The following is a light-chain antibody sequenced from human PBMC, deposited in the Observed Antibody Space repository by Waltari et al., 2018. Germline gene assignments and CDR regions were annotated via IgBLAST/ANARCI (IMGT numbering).Light chain of an antibody. J-gene: IGLJ3*02. Sequence: QSVVTQSPSASGPPGQRVTISCSGSSSNIGSKNVNWYQHLPGTPPKLLIHNNNQRPSGVPDRFSGSKSDTSASLAISGLQSEDEAEYYCAVWDDSLNGWMFGGGTKLTVL. CDR2: NNN. CDR1: SSNIGSKN. CDR3: AVWDDSLNGWM. V-gene: IGLV1-44*01.